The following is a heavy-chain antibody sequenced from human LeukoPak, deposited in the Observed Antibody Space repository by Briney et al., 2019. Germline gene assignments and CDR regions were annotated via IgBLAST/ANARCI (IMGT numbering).Heavy chain of an antibody. Sequence: ASVKVSCKASRYTFSSSDINWVRQAPGQGLEWMGRINPNSGGTNYAQKFQGRVTMTRDTSISTAYMELSRLRSDDTAVYYCSAAGTPGVDYWGQGTLVTVSS. CDR2: INPNSGGT. J-gene: IGHJ4*02. V-gene: IGHV1-2*06. CDR3: SAAGTPGVDY. CDR1: RYTFSSSD. D-gene: IGHD6-13*01.